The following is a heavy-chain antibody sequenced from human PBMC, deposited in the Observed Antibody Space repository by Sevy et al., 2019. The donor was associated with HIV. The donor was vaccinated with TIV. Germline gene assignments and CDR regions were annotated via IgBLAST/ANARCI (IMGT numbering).Heavy chain of an antibody. V-gene: IGHV3-33*01. CDR1: GFTFSSYG. Sequence: GESLRLSCAASGFTFSSYGMDWVRQAPGKGLEWVAVIWYDGSNKYYADSVKGRFTISRDNSKNTLYLQMNSLRAEDTAVYYCAREGVTMVRGVIITNYYYMDVWGKGTTVTVSS. CDR2: IWYDGSNK. CDR3: AREGVTMVRGVIITNYYYMDV. J-gene: IGHJ6*03. D-gene: IGHD3-10*01.